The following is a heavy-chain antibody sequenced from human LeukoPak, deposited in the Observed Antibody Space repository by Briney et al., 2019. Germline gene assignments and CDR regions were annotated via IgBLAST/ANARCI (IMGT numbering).Heavy chain of an antibody. V-gene: IGHV1-2*06. CDR3: AKDRVYYYDSGGYVDSFDV. J-gene: IGHJ3*01. CDR2: INPNRGVT. D-gene: IGHD3-22*01. CDR1: GYTFTGYY. Sequence: ASVKVSCKASGYTFTGYYMHWVRQAPGQGLEWMGRINPNRGVTKYAQKFQGRVTMTTDRSTSTAYMELRSLRSDDTAVYYCAKDRVYYYDSGGYVDSFDVWGQEAMVTV.